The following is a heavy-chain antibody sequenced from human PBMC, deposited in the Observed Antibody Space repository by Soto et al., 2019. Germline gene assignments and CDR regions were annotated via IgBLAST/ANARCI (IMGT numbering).Heavy chain of an antibody. J-gene: IGHJ3*02. CDR2: ISYDGTNN. CDR1: GVTFSSSG. CDR3: AKGDCSGGSCYFSAFDI. V-gene: IGHV3-30*18. Sequence: WWSLRLYCAASGVTFSSSGMHWVRQTPGKALEWVAVISYDGTNNYYTESVKGRFTISRDNSKNTLFLQMNSLRAEDTAVYFCAKGDCSGGSCYFSAFDIWGQGTMVTVSS. D-gene: IGHD2-15*01.